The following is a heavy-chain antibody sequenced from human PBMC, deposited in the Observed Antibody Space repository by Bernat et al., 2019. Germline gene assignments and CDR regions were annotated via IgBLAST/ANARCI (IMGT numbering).Heavy chain of an antibody. V-gene: IGHV6-1*01. CDR3: AGDRIIGSGELSFDS. D-gene: IGHD3-10*01. J-gene: IGHJ4*02. CDR2: TYYRSKRYN. Sequence: QVQLQQSGPGLVKPSQTLSLTCAISGDSVSSNSAAWNWIRQSPSRGLEWLGRTYYRSKRYNDYAVSVKRRISRNPSTTKNQWTRLLNSVTTRGTAVNDWAGDRIIGSGELSFDSRGQGTLVTVSS. CDR1: GDSVSSNSAA.